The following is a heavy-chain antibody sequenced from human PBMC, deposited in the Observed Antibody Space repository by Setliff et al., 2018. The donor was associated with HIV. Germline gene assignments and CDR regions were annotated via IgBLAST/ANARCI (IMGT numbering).Heavy chain of an antibody. D-gene: IGHD3-16*01. CDR2: INTKNGYT. CDR3: AKDYTPTFWEYNWFDV. V-gene: IGHV1-18*01. J-gene: IGHJ5*02. CDR1: GYIFSTYG. Sequence: ASVKVSCKASGYIFSTYGISWVRQAPGHGLEWMGWINTKNGYTKYVQRFQGRFTISRDNSRDTLYLEMNNLRAEDTALYYCAKDYTPTFWEYNWFDVWGQGTQVTVSS.